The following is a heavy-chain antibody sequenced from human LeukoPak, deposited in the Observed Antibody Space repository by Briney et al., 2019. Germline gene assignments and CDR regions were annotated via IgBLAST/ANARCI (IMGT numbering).Heavy chain of an antibody. CDR1: GFTFSTYD. CDR2: IGAAGDT. CDR3: AKDPYSRAFEYFQH. J-gene: IGHJ1*01. Sequence: GGSLRLSCAASGFTFSTYDMHWVRQVTGKDLEWVPAIGAAGDTYYPDSVKGRFTISRENVKNSLYLQMNSLRAEDTAVYYCAKDPYSRAFEYFQHWGQGTLVTVSS. V-gene: IGHV3-13*01. D-gene: IGHD1-26*01.